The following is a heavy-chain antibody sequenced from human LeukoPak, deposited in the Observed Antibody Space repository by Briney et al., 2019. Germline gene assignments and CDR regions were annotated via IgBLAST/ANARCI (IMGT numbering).Heavy chain of an antibody. J-gene: IGHJ5*02. Sequence: GVSLRLSCAASGFTFSNYWMHWVRQAPGKGLVWVSRINSDGINTIYADSVRGRFTISRDNAKNTLNLQMNSLRAEDTAVYYCARDLGQYYDTSDNWFDPWGQGTLVTVSS. CDR3: ARDLGQYYDTSDNWFDP. CDR2: INSDGINT. D-gene: IGHD3-22*01. V-gene: IGHV3-74*01. CDR1: GFTFSNYW.